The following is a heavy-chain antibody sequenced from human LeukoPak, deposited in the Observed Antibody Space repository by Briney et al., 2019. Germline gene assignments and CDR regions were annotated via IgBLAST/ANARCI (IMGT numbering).Heavy chain of an antibody. V-gene: IGHV4-39*01. Sequence: SETLSLTCTVSGGSISSSMYYWGWIRQPPGKGLEWIGSIYYSGSTYYNPSLKSRVTISVDTSKNQFYLKLRCVTAADTAVYYCARRMEWLLFGSGFDYWGQGTMVTVSS. J-gene: IGHJ4*02. D-gene: IGHD3-3*01. CDR1: GGSISSSMYY. CDR2: IYYSGST. CDR3: ARRMEWLLFGSGFDY.